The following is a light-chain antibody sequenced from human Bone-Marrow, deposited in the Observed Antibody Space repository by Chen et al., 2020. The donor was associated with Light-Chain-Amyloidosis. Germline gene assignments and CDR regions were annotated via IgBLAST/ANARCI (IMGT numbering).Light chain of an antibody. CDR2: GSS. CDR3: QQYGTSPLA. V-gene: IGKV3-20*01. J-gene: IGKJ4*01. Sequence: EIVLTQAPGTLSLSAGEGANLSCRASQTIRSNYLTWYQQKFGQAPRLLIYGSSSRATGIPDRFTGSGSGTDFTLTINRLEPEDCAMYYCQQYGTSPLAFGGGTKVEIK. CDR1: QTIRSNY.